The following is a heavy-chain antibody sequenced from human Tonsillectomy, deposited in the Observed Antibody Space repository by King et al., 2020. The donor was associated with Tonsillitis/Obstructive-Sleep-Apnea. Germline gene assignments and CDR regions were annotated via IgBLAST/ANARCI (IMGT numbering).Heavy chain of an antibody. CDR1: GFTFDDYA. Sequence: VQLVESGGGLVEPGRSLRLSCAASGFTFDDYAMYWVRQAPGKGLEWVSGISWNSGSRVYADSVKGRFTISRDNAKNSLYLQMNSLRAEDTALYYCAKDLIIAVFGTPGDAFDIWGQGTMVTVSS. D-gene: IGHD6-13*01. CDR2: ISWNSGSR. J-gene: IGHJ3*02. CDR3: AKDLIIAVFGTPGDAFDI. V-gene: IGHV3-9*01.